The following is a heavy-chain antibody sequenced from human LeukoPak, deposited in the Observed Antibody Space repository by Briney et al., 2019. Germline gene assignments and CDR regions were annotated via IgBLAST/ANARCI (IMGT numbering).Heavy chain of an antibody. Sequence: PSETLSLTCSVSGGSTNSYYWSWIRQSGGKGLEWIGRIYSSGSTVYNPSLNSRLTMSIDTSKNQFSLSLKSVTATDTAVYYCARVKASSTSWTFDQWGQGALVTVSS. D-gene: IGHD2-2*01. CDR3: ARVKASSTSWTFDQ. J-gene: IGHJ4*02. CDR1: GGSTNSYY. V-gene: IGHV4-4*07. CDR2: IYSSGST.